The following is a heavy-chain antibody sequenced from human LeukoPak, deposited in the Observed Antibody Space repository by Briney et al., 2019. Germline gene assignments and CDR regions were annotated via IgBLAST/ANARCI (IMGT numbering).Heavy chain of an antibody. Sequence: GGSLRLSCAASGFTFDDYGMSWVRQAPGKGLEWASGINWNGGSTGYADSVRGRFTISRDNAKNSLYLQMNSLRAEDTAFYYCARDKTPFYWYFDLWGRGTLVTVSS. CDR2: INWNGGST. V-gene: IGHV3-20*04. J-gene: IGHJ2*01. CDR1: GFTFDDYG. CDR3: ARDKTPFYWYFDL.